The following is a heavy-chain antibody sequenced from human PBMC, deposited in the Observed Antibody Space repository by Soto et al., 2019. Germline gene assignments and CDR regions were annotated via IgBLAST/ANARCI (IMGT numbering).Heavy chain of an antibody. CDR3: ARGVGDSSGYYYA. D-gene: IGHD3-22*01. Sequence: GGSLRLSCAASGFTFSSYSMNWVRQAPGKGLEWVSSISSSSSYIYYAAPVKGRFTISRDNAKNSLYLQMNSLRAEDTAVYYCARGVGDSSGYYYAWGQGTLVTVSS. CDR2: ISSSSSYI. J-gene: IGHJ5*02. CDR1: GFTFSSYS. V-gene: IGHV3-21*01.